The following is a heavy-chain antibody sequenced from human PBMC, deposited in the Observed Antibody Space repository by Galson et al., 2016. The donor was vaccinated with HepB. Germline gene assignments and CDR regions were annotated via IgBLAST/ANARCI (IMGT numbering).Heavy chain of an antibody. CDR3: ARGSPRRYCSGGSCYRDAFDI. J-gene: IGHJ3*02. D-gene: IGHD2-15*01. V-gene: IGHV4-30-2*01. CDR1: GGSISSGGNS. Sequence: TLSLTCAVSGGSISSGGNSWSWIRQPPGKGLEWIGYIYHSGTTYYNPSLKSRVTISVDRSKNQFSLKLSSVTAADTAVYYCARGSPRRYCSGGSCYRDAFDIWGQGTMVTVSS. CDR2: IYHSGTT.